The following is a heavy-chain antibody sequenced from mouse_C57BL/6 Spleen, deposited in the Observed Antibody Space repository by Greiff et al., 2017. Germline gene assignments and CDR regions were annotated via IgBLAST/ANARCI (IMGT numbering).Heavy chain of an antibody. V-gene: IGHV1-69*01. D-gene: IGHD2-3*01. Sequence: VQLQQPGAELVMPGASVKLSCKASGYTYTSYWMHWVKQRPGQGLEWIGEIDPSDSYTNYNQKFKGKSTLTVDKSSSTAYMQLSSLTSEDSAVYYCARKSDGLFAYWGQGTLVTVSA. CDR3: ARKSDGLFAY. CDR1: GYTYTSYW. CDR2: IDPSDSYT. J-gene: IGHJ3*01.